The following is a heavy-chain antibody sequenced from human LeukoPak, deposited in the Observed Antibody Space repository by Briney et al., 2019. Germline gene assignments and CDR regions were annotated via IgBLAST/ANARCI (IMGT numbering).Heavy chain of an antibody. J-gene: IGHJ6*03. CDR3: ARCLNTYYYDNSGYSPDHYYMDV. D-gene: IGHD3-22*01. CDR1: GDSISNYY. CDR2: IYASGSG. V-gene: IGHV4-4*07. Sequence: SETLSLTCTVSGDSISNYYWSWVRQPAGKGLEWIGRIYASGSGNYNPSLKSRITMSVDTSKNQFSLKLSSVTAADTAVYYCARCLNTYYYDNSGYSPDHYYMDVWGKGTTVIVSS.